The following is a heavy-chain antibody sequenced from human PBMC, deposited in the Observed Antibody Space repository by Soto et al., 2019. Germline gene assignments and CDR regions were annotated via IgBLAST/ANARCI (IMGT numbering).Heavy chain of an antibody. CDR2: IYYSGST. D-gene: IGHD3-10*01. CDR1: GGSISSYY. CDR3: ARQRRNYYGSGTNMDV. Sequence: SETLSLTCTVSGGSISSYYWSWIRQPPGKGLEWIGYIYYSGSTNYNPPLKSRVTISVDTSKNQFSLKLSSVSAADTAVYYCARQRRNYYGSGTNMDVWGKGTTVTVSS. V-gene: IGHV4-59*08. J-gene: IGHJ6*03.